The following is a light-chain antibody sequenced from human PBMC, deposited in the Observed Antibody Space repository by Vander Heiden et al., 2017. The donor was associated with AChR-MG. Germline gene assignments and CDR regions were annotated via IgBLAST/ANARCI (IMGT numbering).Light chain of an antibody. V-gene: IGKV2-30*02. Sequence: DVVMTQSPLSLPVTLGQPASISCRSSQSLVHSDGNTYLNWFQQRPGQSPRRLIYKVSNRDSAVPDRFSGSGSGTDFTLKISRVEAEDVGVYYCMQGTHWPPSFGQGTKLEIQ. CDR2: KVS. CDR3: MQGTHWPPS. J-gene: IGKJ2*01. CDR1: QSLVHSDGNTY.